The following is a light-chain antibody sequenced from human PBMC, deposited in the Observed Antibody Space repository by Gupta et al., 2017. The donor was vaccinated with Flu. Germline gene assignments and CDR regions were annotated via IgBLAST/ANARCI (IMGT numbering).Light chain of an antibody. CDR3: QQFYTTPLA. CDR2: WAS. CDR1: QSVFYSSNNKNY. J-gene: IGKJ3*01. V-gene: IGKV4-1*01. Sequence: IVMTQSPDSLAVSQGDRATINCTSSQSVFYSSNNKNYLAWYQQTPGQPPKLLIHWASTRESGVPDRFSGSGSGTDFTLTISSLQAEDVAVYYCQQFYTTPLAFGPGTKVQIK.